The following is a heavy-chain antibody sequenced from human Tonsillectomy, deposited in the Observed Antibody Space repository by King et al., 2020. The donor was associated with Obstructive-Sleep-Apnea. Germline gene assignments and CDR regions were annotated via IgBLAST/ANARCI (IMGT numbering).Heavy chain of an antibody. Sequence: VQLVESGGGLVQPGRSLRLSCAASGVNLDDYAMHWVRQVPGKGLEWVSGISWNSGNIGYADSVKGRFTITRDNAKNSLYLQMNSLRAEDTALYYCAKDMGFDTGGGFDYWGQGALVTVFS. CDR3: AKDMGFDTGGGFDY. CDR2: ISWNSGNI. D-gene: IGHD1-26*01. V-gene: IGHV3-9*01. J-gene: IGHJ4*02. CDR1: GVNLDDYA.